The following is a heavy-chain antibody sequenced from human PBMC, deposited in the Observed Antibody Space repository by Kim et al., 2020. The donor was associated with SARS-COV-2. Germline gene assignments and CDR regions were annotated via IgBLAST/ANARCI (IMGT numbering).Heavy chain of an antibody. CDR3: VGAHTIVVPMSDY. CDR2: INRDGSEK. J-gene: IGHJ4*02. D-gene: IGHD2-15*01. V-gene: IGHV3-7*01. Sequence: GGSLRLSCVASGFTFSAYWMSWVRQVPGKGLEWVANINRDGSEKYYVDSVKGRFTVSRDNVKNSLYLQMNSLRAEDTAIYYCVGAHTIVVPMSDYWGQGT. CDR1: GFTFSAYW.